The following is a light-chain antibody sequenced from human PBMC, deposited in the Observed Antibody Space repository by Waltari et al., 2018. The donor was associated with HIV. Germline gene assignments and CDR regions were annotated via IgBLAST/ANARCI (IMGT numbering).Light chain of an antibody. Sequence: SVLTQPPSAAGTPGQRVTISCSGSNSNIATNTVNWYQQLPGTAPKLLIYSNSRRPSGVPDRFSGSKSGTSASLAISGLQSEDEADYYCAAWDDSLNAVFGGGTKLTVL. J-gene: IGLJ2*01. CDR2: SNS. CDR3: AAWDDSLNAV. CDR1: NSNIATNT. V-gene: IGLV1-44*01.